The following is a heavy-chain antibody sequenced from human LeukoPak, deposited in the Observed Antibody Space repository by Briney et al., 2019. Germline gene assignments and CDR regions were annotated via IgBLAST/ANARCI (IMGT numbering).Heavy chain of an antibody. CDR1: GGSMSSSSYY. Sequence: SETLSLTCGVSGGSMSSSSYYWGWIRQPPGKELEWIGSIYYSGSTYYNPSLKSRVTISVDSSKNQCSLKLSSVTAADTAVYYCARHGTVTHRFDYWGQGTLVTVSS. D-gene: IGHD4-17*01. CDR2: IYYSGST. J-gene: IGHJ4*02. V-gene: IGHV4-39*01. CDR3: ARHGTVTHRFDY.